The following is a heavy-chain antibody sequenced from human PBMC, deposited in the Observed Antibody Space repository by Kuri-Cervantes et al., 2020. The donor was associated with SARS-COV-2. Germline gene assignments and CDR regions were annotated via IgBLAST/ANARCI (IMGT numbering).Heavy chain of an antibody. CDR3: ARRESSRAFDY. CDR2: IYYSGST. CDR1: GFTFSDYY. Sequence: LRLSCAASGFTFSDYYMSWIRQPPGKGLEWIGYIYYSGSTYYNPSLKSRVTISVDTSKNQFSLKLSSVTAADTAVYYCARRESSRAFDYWGQGTLVTVSS. J-gene: IGHJ4*02. V-gene: IGHV4-30-4*08. D-gene: IGHD6-6*01.